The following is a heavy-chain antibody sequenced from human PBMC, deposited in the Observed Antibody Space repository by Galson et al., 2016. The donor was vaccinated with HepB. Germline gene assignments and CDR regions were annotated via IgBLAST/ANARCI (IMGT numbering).Heavy chain of an antibody. CDR3: AKEDPSNVWGSYRYLNYFDY. V-gene: IGHV3-23*01. J-gene: IGHJ4*02. D-gene: IGHD3-16*02. CDR2: ICGSGTCT. Sequence: SGFTFSNYAMSWVRQAPGKGLEWVSGICGSGTCTYFADSVKGRFTISRDNSKNTLYLQMNSLRAEDKAVYYCAKEDPSNVWGSYRYLNYFDYWGQGTLITVSS. CDR1: GFTFSNYA.